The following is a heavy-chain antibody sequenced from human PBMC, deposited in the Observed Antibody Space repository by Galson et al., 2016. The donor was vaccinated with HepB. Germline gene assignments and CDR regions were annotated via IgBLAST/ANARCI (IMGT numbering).Heavy chain of an antibody. CDR2: IIVYDGNT. J-gene: IGHJ4*02. Sequence: SVKVSCKAPGFTFTGYGIGWVRQAPGQGLEWLGWIIVYDGNTNYAQNFQGRLTITTDTSTSTAYLELRRLRYDDTAIYYCARDYGGTWYDYWGQGTQVTVSS. CDR3: ARDYGGTWYDY. D-gene: IGHD6-13*01. V-gene: IGHV1-18*01. CDR1: GFTFTGYG.